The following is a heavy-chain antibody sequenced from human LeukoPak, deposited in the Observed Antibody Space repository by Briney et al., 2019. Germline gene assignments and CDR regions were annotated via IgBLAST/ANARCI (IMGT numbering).Heavy chain of an antibody. V-gene: IGHV3-21*01. J-gene: IGHJ4*02. Sequence: PGGSLRLSCAASGFTFSSYSMNWVRQAPGKGLEWVSSISSSSSYIYYADSAKGRFTISRDNAKNSLYLQMNSLRAEDTAVYYCASIGCGGDCYRDYWGQGTLVTVSS. CDR1: GFTFSSYS. CDR2: ISSSSSYI. CDR3: ASIGCGGDCYRDY. D-gene: IGHD2-21*02.